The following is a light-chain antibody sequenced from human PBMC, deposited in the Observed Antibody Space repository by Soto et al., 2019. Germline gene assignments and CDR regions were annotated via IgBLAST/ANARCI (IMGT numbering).Light chain of an antibody. CDR2: DDD. CDR3: QVWDSSSDHYV. V-gene: IGLV3-21*02. CDR1: NIGSKS. Sequence: SYELTQPHSASVALGRTATITCGGNNIGSKSVHCYHQKPGQAPVLVVYDDDDRPSGIPERISGSNSGNTATLTISRVEAGDEADYYCQVWDSSSDHYVFGTGTKV. J-gene: IGLJ1*01.